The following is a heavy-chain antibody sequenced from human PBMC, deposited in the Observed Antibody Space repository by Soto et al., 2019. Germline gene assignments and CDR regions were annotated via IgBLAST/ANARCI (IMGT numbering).Heavy chain of an antibody. V-gene: IGHV3-33*01. Sequence: GGSLRLSCAASGFTFSSYGMHWVRQAPGKGLERVAVIWYDGSNKYYADSAKGRFTISRDNSKNTLYLQMNSLRAEDTAVYYCARDRNTAMVIDYWGQGTLVTVSS. CDR2: IWYDGSNK. CDR1: GFTFSSYG. J-gene: IGHJ4*02. CDR3: ARDRNTAMVIDY. D-gene: IGHD5-18*01.